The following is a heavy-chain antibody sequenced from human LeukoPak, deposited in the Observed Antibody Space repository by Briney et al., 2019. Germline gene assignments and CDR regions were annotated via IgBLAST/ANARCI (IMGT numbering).Heavy chain of an antibody. V-gene: IGHV3-23*01. J-gene: IGHJ5*02. CDR1: GFTFSSYA. CDR2: ISGSGGST. CDR3: AKGGSSGYYYHWFDP. D-gene: IGHD3-22*01. Sequence: PGGSLRLSCAASGFTFSSYAMSWVRQAPGKGLEWVSAISGSGGSTYYADSVKGWFTISRDNSKNTLYLQMNSLRAEDTAVYYCAKGGSSGYYYHWFDPWGQGTLVTVSS.